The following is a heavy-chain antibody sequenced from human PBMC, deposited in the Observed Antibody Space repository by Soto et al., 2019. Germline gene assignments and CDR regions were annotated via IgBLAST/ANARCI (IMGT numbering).Heavy chain of an antibody. CDR3: ARYYYDSSGYYPL. V-gene: IGHV3-33*01. D-gene: IGHD3-22*01. Sequence: GGSLRLSCAASGFTFSSYGMHWVRQAPGKGLEWVAVIWSDGSNKYYADSVKGRFTISRDNSKNKLYLQMNSLRAEDTAVYYCARYYYDSSGYYPLWGQGTLVTVSS. CDR1: GFTFSSYG. CDR2: IWSDGSNK. J-gene: IGHJ4*02.